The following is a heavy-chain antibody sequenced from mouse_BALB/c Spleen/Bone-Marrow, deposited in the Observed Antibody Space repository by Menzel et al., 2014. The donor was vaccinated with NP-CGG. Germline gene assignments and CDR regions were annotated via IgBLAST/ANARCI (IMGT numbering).Heavy chain of an antibody. CDR2: ISSGGSYT. V-gene: IGHV5-6-4*01. CDR1: GFTFSSYT. Sequence: EVMLAESGGGLVKPGGSLKLSCAASGFTFSSYTMSWIRQTPEKRLEWVATISSGGSYTYYPDSVKGRFTISRDNAKNTLYLQMISLKSEDTAMYYCTRDRYYGNSFAYWGQGTLVTVSA. J-gene: IGHJ3*01. CDR3: TRDRYYGNSFAY. D-gene: IGHD2-1*01.